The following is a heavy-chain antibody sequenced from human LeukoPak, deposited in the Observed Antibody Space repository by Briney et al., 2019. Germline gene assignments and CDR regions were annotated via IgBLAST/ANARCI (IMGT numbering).Heavy chain of an antibody. CDR1: GYTFTSYG. D-gene: IGHD3-10*01. CDR2: ISAYNGNT. V-gene: IGHV1-18*01. CDR3: ARDFGSGSYYIPYYYYYYMDV. Sequence: GASVKVSCKASGYTFTSYGISWVRQAPGQGLEWMGWISAYNGNTNYAQKPQGRVTMTTDTSTSTAYMELRSLRSDDTAVYYCARDFGSGSYYIPYYYYYYMDVWGKGTTVTISS. J-gene: IGHJ6*03.